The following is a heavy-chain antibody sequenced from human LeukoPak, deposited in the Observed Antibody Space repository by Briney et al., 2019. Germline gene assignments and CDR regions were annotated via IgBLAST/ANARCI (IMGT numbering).Heavy chain of an antibody. V-gene: IGHV1-2*02. Sequence: ASVKVSCKASGYTFTGYYMHWVRQAPGQGLEWMGWINPNSGGTNYAQKFQGGVTMTRDTSISTAHMELSRLRSDDTAVYYCARTYYDILTGYYPFDYWGQGTLVTVSS. J-gene: IGHJ4*02. D-gene: IGHD3-9*01. CDR1: GYTFTGYY. CDR2: INPNSGGT. CDR3: ARTYYDILTGYYPFDY.